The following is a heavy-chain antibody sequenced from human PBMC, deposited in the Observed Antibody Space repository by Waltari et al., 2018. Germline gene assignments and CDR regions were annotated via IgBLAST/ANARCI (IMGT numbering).Heavy chain of an antibody. D-gene: IGHD6-19*01. V-gene: IGHV4-38-2*02. J-gene: IGHJ4*02. CDR2: IYHSGST. Sequence: QVQLQESGPGLVKPSETLSLTCTVSGSSISSGSYWGWIRQPPGKGLEWIGSIYHSGSTYYNPSLKSRVTISVDTSKNQFSLKLSSVTAADTAVYYCAREGKQWLVYYFDYWGQGTLVTVSS. CDR1: GSSISSGSY. CDR3: AREGKQWLVYYFDY.